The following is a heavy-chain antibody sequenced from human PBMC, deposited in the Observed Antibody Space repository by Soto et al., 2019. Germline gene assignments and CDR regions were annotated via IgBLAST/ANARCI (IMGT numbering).Heavy chain of an antibody. Sequence: SETLSLTCTVSGASMNNYFWSWIRQPAGKGLEWIGRVYTSGSTNYNPSLKSRVTMSVDTSKKQVSLKLISVSAADTGLYYCERDEHDTGDAFDIWGQGTMVTVSS. D-gene: IGHD3-9*01. CDR2: VYTSGST. V-gene: IGHV4-4*07. CDR3: ERDEHDTGDAFDI. J-gene: IGHJ3*02. CDR1: GASMNNYF.